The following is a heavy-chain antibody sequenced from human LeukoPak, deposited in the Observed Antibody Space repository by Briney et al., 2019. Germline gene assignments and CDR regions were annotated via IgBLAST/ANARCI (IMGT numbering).Heavy chain of an antibody. D-gene: IGHD5-24*01. CDR2: ISFSGDNT. J-gene: IGHJ3*01. V-gene: IGHV3-23*01. CDR3: ARDIEIET. Sequence: GRSLRLSCAAAGFTVRDSAMAWVRQAPGKGLEWVCLISFSGDNTYYRDSVKGRFTVSRYNSKDTLYLQMNSLRAEDTGIYHCARDIEIETWGLGTMVTVSS. CDR1: GFTVRDSA.